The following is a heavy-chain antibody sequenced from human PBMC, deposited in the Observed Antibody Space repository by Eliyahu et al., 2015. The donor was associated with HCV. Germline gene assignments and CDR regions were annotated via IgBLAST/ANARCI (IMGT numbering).Heavy chain of an antibody. J-gene: IGHJ6*02. CDR3: ARGYGRDDSSGYYLIGMDV. CDR2: IIPIFGKV. D-gene: IGHD3-22*01. V-gene: IGHV1-69*08. Sequence: QVQLVQSGAEVKKPGSSVKVSCXAXGGXFXXCTXXWVRQAPGQGLXWMGRIIPIFGKVNYAQKFQGRVTITADKSTRTAYMELSSLRSEDTAVYYCARGYGRDDSSGYYLIGMDVWGQGTTVTVSS. CDR1: GGXFXXCT.